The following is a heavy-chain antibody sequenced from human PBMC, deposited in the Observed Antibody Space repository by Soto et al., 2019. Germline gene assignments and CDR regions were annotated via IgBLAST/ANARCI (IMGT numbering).Heavy chain of an antibody. D-gene: IGHD1-26*01. CDR3: ARDPQFSGSLSGGGDAFDI. V-gene: IGHV1-18*01. CDR2: ISPYNGNT. CDR1: GYTFTSSA. J-gene: IGHJ3*02. Sequence: QVHRVQSGDEVKKPGASVKVSCKASGYTFTSSAISWVRQAPGQGLEWMGWISPYNGNTHFAQNFQGRVTMATDTSTSTAYMELRSLISDDTAVYYCARDPQFSGSLSGGGDAFDIWGQGTMVTVSS.